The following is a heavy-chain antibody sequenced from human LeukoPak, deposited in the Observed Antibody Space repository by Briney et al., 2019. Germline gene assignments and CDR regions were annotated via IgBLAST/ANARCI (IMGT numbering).Heavy chain of an antibody. CDR1: GGSINSRGYY. Sequence: SQTLSLTCTVSGGSINSRGYYWSWIRQYPGKGLEWIGYIYYSGDTYYHPSLKSRLSISVDTSKNQFSLRLNSITAADTGVYFCARVNDVQKGRVTSYFDSWGHGTLVTVSS. CDR3: ARVNDVQKGRVTSYFDS. D-gene: IGHD1-1*01. J-gene: IGHJ4*01. V-gene: IGHV4-31*03. CDR2: IYYSGDT.